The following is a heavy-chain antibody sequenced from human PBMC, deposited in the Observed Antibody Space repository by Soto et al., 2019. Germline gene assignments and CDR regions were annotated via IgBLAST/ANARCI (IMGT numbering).Heavy chain of an antibody. D-gene: IGHD6-19*01. Sequence: QLQLQESGPGLVKPSETLSLTCTVSGGSISSSSYYWGWIRQPPGKGLEWIGSIYYSGSTYYNPSLKSRVTISVDTSKNQFSLKLSSVTAADTAVYYCARQKGGSGWTPLNNWFDPWGQGTLVTVSS. CDR3: ARQKGGSGWTPLNNWFDP. V-gene: IGHV4-39*01. CDR1: GGSISSSSYY. CDR2: IYYSGST. J-gene: IGHJ5*02.